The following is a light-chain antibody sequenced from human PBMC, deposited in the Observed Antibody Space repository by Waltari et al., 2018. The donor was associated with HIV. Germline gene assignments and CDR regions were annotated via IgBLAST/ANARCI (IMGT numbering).Light chain of an antibody. J-gene: IGLJ2*01. CDR2: DDV. V-gene: IGLV3-21*02. Sequence: SYVLTQAPSLSVAPGQTATISCGNIGRHSVQWYRQKPGRAPLFVVLDDVDRSSGIPARFSGARSGERATLTISGVEAGDEADYYCQVWDRGYKEAVFGGGT. CDR3: QVWDRGYKEAV. CDR1: NIGRHS.